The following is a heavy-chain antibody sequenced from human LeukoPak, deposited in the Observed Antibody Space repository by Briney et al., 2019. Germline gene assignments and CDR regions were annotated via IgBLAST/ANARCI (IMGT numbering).Heavy chain of an antibody. CDR1: GGSISSYY. D-gene: IGHD3-22*01. Sequence: ASETLSLTCTVSGGSISSYYWSWIRQPPGNGMEGIGYIYYSGSTNYNPSLKSRVTISVDTSKNQFSLKLSSVTAADTAVYYCARVNYYDSSGYAPPSRFDPWGQGTLVTVSS. CDR2: IYYSGST. J-gene: IGHJ5*02. CDR3: ARVNYYDSSGYAPPSRFDP. V-gene: IGHV4-59*08.